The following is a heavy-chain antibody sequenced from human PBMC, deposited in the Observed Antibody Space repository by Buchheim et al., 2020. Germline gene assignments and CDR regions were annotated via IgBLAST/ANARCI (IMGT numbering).Heavy chain of an antibody. CDR2: IPHSGGT. CDR3: ASEGVSGSYFFDY. CDR1: GGSISSCNW. D-gene: IGHD1-26*01. V-gene: IGHV4-4*02. J-gene: IGHJ4*02. Sequence: QVQRQESGPGLVKLSGPLSPTCAVSGGSISSCNWWSWVRQPPGKGREWIGEIPHSGGTNYNPPPKSRVTISVKKSKNHFSLKLSSVTASDTAVYYCASEGVSGSYFFDYWGRGTL.